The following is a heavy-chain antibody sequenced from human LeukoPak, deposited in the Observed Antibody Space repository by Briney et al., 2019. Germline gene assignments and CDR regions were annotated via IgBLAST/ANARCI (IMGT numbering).Heavy chain of an antibody. Sequence: GGSLRLSCVASGFTFSSYEMNWVRQAPGKGLEWVSYISSSGSTIYYPDSVKGRFTISRDNAKNSLYLQMNSLRAEDTAVYYCVRDNYGVDYWGQGTLVTVSS. D-gene: IGHD3-10*01. J-gene: IGHJ4*02. CDR3: VRDNYGVDY. CDR1: GFTFSSYE. CDR2: ISSSGSTI. V-gene: IGHV3-48*03.